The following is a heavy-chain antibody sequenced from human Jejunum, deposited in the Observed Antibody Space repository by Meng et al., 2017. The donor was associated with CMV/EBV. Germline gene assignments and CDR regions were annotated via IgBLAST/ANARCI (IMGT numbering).Heavy chain of an antibody. V-gene: IGHV3-23*01. CDR2: VSDSATGS. J-gene: IGHJ4*02. CDR3: VREQFLTGSSIDY. D-gene: IGHD6-6*01. CDR1: GFVFRNYA. Sequence: SGFVFRNYAMTWVRQAPGKGLEWLSTVSDSATGSNYADSVRGRFTISRDNSKNILYLQMNSLTVEDTAVYYCVREQFLTGSSIDYWGQGTLVTVSS.